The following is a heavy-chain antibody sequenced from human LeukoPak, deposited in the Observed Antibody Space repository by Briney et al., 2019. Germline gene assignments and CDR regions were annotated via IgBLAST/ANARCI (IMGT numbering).Heavy chain of an antibody. D-gene: IGHD4-17*01. V-gene: IGHV3-66*01. CDR3: ARSYDYGDFDI. CDR1: GFTVSSNY. Sequence: GGSLRLSCAASGFTVSSNYMSWVRQAPGKGLEWVSVIYSGGSTYYADSVKGRFTISRDNSKNTLYLQMNSLRAEDTAVYYCARSYDYGDFDIWGQGTMVTVSS. J-gene: IGHJ3*02. CDR2: IYSGGST.